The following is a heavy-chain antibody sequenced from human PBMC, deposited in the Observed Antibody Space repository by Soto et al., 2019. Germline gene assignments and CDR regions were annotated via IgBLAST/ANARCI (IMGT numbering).Heavy chain of an antibody. J-gene: IGHJ3*02. V-gene: IGHV3-30*18. CDR2: ISVDGRND. D-gene: IGHD6-19*01. CDR3: AKEGHTSGRCGCFNI. CDR1: GLPPSSSV. Sequence: GGSRGSPWKPFGLPPSSSVRHGVRQPPGKRLEGLSDISVDGRNDLHAGAVKGRFTMSRDISKNMVYLQMNDLRPDDTAMYFCAKEGHTSGRCGCFNIWGQGTMVTVSS.